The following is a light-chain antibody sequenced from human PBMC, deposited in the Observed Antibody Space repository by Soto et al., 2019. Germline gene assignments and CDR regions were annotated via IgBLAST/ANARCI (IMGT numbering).Light chain of an antibody. CDR1: SNDVGTYNL. CDR2: EAS. CDR3: CSYGRSVV. Sequence: QSVLTQPASVSGSPGQSITISCTGISNDVGTYNLVSWYQHHPGKAPKLIIYEASKRHSGVPNRFSGSKSGNTASLTISGLHAEDEADYYCCSYGRSVVFGGGTKLTVL. V-gene: IGLV2-23*01. J-gene: IGLJ2*01.